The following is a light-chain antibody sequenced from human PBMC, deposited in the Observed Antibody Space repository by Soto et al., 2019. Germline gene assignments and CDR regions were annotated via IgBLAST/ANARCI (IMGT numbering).Light chain of an antibody. Sequence: DSQMTQSPSSLSASVGDRVTITCLASQSISSYLNWYQQKPGKAPKLLIYAASSLQSGVPSRFSGSGSGTDFTLTISSLQPEDFATYYCQQSYSTTITFGQGTRLEIK. CDR1: QSISSY. CDR3: QQSYSTTIT. V-gene: IGKV1-39*01. CDR2: AAS. J-gene: IGKJ5*01.